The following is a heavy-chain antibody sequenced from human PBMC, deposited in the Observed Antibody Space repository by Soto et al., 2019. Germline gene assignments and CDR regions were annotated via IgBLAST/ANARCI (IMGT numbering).Heavy chain of an antibody. CDR2: IYHSGST. CDR1: GGSFSSGGYS. CDR3: ASSIYESQMPLCY. D-gene: IGHD3-22*01. Sequence: QLPLQESGSGLVKPAQTLSLTCAVSGGSFSSGGYSWSWIRQQPVKGLEWIGYIYHSGSTYYNTSLKSRVTTSVDRSSNHVCREWRFVSAEDMEVCYCASSIYESQMPLCYWGQRTLLPCSS. V-gene: IGHV4-30-2*01. J-gene: IGHJ4*02.